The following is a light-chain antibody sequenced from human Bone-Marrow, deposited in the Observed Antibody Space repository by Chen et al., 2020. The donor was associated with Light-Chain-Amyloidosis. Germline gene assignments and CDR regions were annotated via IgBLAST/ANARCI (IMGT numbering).Light chain of an antibody. CDR1: ALPDQY. Sequence: YELTQPPSVSVSPGQTARITCSGDALPDQYAYLYQQKAGQAPVLVINKDSERPSGIPERVSGSSSGTTVTLTISGVQAEDEAVYYCQSADSTGIYRVFGGGTKLTVL. V-gene: IGLV3-25*03. CDR2: KDS. CDR3: QSADSTGIYRV. J-gene: IGLJ3*02.